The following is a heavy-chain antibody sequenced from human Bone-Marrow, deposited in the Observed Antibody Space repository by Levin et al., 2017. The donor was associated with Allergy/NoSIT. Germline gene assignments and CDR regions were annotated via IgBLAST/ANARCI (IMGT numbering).Heavy chain of an antibody. D-gene: IGHD3-10*01. Sequence: PGGSLRLSCAASGFSFSDYYLSWIRQAPGKGLEWLSYISTTSGYTRYADSVRGRFTISRDNAKKSLYLQMNSLRAEDTAVYYCARDASGSYYLDYWGQGTLVTVSS. V-gene: IGHV3-11*05. CDR2: ISTTSGYT. J-gene: IGHJ4*02. CDR1: GFSFSDYY. CDR3: ARDASGSYYLDY.